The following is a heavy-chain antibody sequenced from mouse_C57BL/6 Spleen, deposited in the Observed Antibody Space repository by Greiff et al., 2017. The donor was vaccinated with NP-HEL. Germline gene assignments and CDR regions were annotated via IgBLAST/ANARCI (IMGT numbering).Heavy chain of an antibody. J-gene: IGHJ4*01. CDR2: INPNYGTT. Sequence: EVNLVESGPELVKPGASVKISCKASGYSFTDYNMNWVKQSNGKSLEWIGVINPNYGTTSYNQKFKGKATLTVDQSSSTAYMQLNSLTSEDSAVYYCALYSNYEGYYAMDYWGQGTSVTVSS. CDR1: GYSFTDYN. CDR3: ALYSNYEGYYAMDY. D-gene: IGHD2-5*01. V-gene: IGHV1-39*01.